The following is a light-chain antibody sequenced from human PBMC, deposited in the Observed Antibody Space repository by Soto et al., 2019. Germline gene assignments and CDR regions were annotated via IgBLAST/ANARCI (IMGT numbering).Light chain of an antibody. CDR3: CSYAGSTWGHV. V-gene: IGLV2-23*02. Sequence: QSALTQPASVSGSPGQSITISCTGTSSDIGNYHLVSWYQHHPGKAPKLIIYEVSKWPSGVSDRFSGSKSGYTASLTISGLQAEDEADYFCCSYAGSTWGHVPGTGTKVTVL. CDR2: EVS. CDR1: SSDIGNYHL. J-gene: IGLJ1*01.